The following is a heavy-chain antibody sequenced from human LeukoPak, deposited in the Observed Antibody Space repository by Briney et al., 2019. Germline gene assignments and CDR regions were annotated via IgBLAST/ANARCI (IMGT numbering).Heavy chain of an antibody. J-gene: IGHJ4*02. CDR3: ARKGWNDDYFEY. D-gene: IGHD1-1*01. V-gene: IGHV4-59*01. CDR1: GGSISRYY. CDR2: VFSSGST. Sequence: SETLSLTCTVSGGSISRYYWSWIRQPPRKGLEWIGYVFSSGSTTYNPSVKSRVTMSADTSKNQFSLKLNSATAADTAVYYCARKGWNDDYFEYWGQGTLVTVSS.